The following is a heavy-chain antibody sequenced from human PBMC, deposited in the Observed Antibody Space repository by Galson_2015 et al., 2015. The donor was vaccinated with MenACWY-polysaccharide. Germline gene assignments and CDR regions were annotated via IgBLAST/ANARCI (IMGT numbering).Heavy chain of an antibody. Sequence: SLRLSCAASGFTFDDYAMHWVRQAPGKGLEWVSGIIWNSLSIGDADTVKGRFTISRDNAKNSLYLQMNSLRAEDTALYYCAKGTHSSGWYQSDYSGPGTLVTASS. V-gene: IGHV3-9*01. CDR3: AKGTHSSGWYQSDY. J-gene: IGHJ4*02. CDR2: IIWNSLSI. D-gene: IGHD6-19*01. CDR1: GFTFDDYA.